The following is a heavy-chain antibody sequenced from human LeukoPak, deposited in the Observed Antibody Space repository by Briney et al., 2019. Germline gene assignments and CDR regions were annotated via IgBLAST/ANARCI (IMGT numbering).Heavy chain of an antibody. CDR1: GFTFSSYG. CDR2: IRYDGSNK. J-gene: IGHJ3*02. CDR3: AKDSSSYYYDSSGYYLSDI. V-gene: IGHV3-30*02. Sequence: PGGSLRLSCAASGFTFSSYGMHWVRQAPGKGLEWVAFIRYDGSNKYYADSVKGRFTISRDNSKNTLYLQMNSLRAEDTAVYYCAKDSSSYYYDSSGYYLSDIWGQGTMVTVSS. D-gene: IGHD3-22*01.